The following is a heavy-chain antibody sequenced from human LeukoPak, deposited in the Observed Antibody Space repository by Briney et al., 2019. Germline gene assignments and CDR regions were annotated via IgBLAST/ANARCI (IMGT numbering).Heavy chain of an antibody. J-gene: IGHJ5*02. CDR1: GGSISSDY. CDR2: MFASGTS. CDR3: ARGMYELQLGAWFDP. D-gene: IGHD3-16*01. V-gene: IGHV4-59*01. Sequence: TSETLSLTCTVSGGSISSDYWSWIRQPPGKGLEYIGFMFASGTSNYNPSFKSRVTMSVDMSKSQFSMNLSSVTAADTAVYYCARGMYELQLGAWFDPWGQGTLVTVSS.